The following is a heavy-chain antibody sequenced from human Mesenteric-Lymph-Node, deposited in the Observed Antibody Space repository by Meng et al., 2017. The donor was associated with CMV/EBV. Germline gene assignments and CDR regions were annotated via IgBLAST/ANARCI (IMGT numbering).Heavy chain of an antibody. V-gene: IGHV3-48*04. CDR1: GFTFSPYN. J-gene: IGHJ3*01. CDR2: ITSSGSTT. D-gene: IGHD2-15*01. CDR3: ARDEYCSGASCYSGDAFDV. Sequence: GESLKISCAASGFTFSPYNMNWVRQAPGKGLEWVSYITSSGSTTYYADSVRGRFTISRDNAKNSLYLQMNSLRAEDTAIYYCARDEYCSGASCYSGDAFDVWGQGTMVTVSS.